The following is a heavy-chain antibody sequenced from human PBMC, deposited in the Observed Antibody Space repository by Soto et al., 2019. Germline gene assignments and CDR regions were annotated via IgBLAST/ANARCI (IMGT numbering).Heavy chain of an antibody. V-gene: IGHV1-18*01. D-gene: IGHD2-8*01. CDR2: ISGYNGDT. CDR3: AKNGQPPYYYYGLDV. CDR1: GYTFSRYG. J-gene: IGHJ6*02. Sequence: QGQLVQSGGEVKKSGASVKVSCKASGYTFSRYGISWVRQAPGQGLEWMGWISGYNGDTNYAQKFQGSVTMTIETSTTTAYMELRSLTSDDTAVYYCAKNGQPPYYYYGLDVWGQGTTVTVSS.